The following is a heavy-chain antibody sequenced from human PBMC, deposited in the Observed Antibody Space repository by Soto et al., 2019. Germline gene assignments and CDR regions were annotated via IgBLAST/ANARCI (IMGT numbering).Heavy chain of an antibody. V-gene: IGHV3-21*01. J-gene: IGHJ4*02. CDR3: VKGEYYYDGSAYYPFDY. CDR1: GFTFSSYS. CDR2: ISSSSSYI. Sequence: GGSLSLSCSASGFTFSSYSMNWVRQAPGKGLEWVSSISSSSSYIYYADSVKGRFTISRDNAKNSLYLQMNSLRAEDTAVYYCVKGEYYYDGSAYYPFDYWGQGRMVTVSS. D-gene: IGHD3-22*01.